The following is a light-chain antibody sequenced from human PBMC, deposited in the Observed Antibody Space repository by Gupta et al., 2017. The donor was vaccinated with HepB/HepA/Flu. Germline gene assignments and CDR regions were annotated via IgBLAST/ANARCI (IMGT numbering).Light chain of an antibody. V-gene: IGKV2-30*02. Sequence: EVVLTQSALSLPVTLGQTASISCKPSQSLLHTDGNIFLNWLHQRPGQSTRRLIYKVTNRDSGVPDIVSGRGSDTDFTLKISRVAAEDVGVYYCMQGTFWRSFGQGTKVEI. CDR2: KVT. CDR3: MQGTFWRS. CDR1: QSLLHTDGNIF. J-gene: IGKJ1*01.